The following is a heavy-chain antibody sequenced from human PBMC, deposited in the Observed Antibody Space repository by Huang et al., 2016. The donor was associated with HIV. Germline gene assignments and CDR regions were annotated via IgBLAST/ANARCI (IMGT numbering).Heavy chain of an antibody. V-gene: IGHV1-2*02. D-gene: IGHD2-15*01. CDR3: AREVVSATGYYYYGMDV. CDR2: INPKSGGT. CDR1: GYTFTGYY. J-gene: IGHJ6*02. Sequence: QVPLVQSGAEVKKPGASVKVSCKAYGYTFTGYYMQGVRQAPGQGLEGRGGINPKSGGTNYARKFQGRVTMTRDTSISTAYRELSRLRSDDTAVYYCAREVVSATGYYYYGMDVWGQGTTVTVSS.